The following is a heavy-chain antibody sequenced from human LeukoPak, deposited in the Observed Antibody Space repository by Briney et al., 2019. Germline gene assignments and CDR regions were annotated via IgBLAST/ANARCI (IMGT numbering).Heavy chain of an antibody. CDR1: GFTFTTYW. V-gene: IGHV3-74*01. J-gene: IGHJ6*02. D-gene: IGHD5-18*01. CDR3: ARDAVDTANAV. Sequence: GGSLRLSCAASGFTFTTYWMHWVRQAPGKGLVWVSHINSDGSITSYADSVKGRFTISRDNAKNTPYLQMNSLRAEDTAVYYCARDAVDTANAVWGQGTTVTVSS. CDR2: INSDGSIT.